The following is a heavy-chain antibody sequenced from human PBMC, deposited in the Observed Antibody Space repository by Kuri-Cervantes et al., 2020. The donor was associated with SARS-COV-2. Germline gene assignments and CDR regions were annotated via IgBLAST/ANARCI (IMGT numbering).Heavy chain of an antibody. Sequence: GESLKISCAASGFTFSSYSMNWVRQAPGKGLEWVSSISSSSSYIYYADSVKGRFTISRDNAKNSLYLQMNSLRSEDTAVYYCARDGRYYGSGRSIHYGMDVWGQGTTVTVSS. CDR2: ISSSSSYI. J-gene: IGHJ6*02. D-gene: IGHD3-10*01. CDR3: ARDGRYYGSGRSIHYGMDV. V-gene: IGHV3-21*04. CDR1: GFTFSSYS.